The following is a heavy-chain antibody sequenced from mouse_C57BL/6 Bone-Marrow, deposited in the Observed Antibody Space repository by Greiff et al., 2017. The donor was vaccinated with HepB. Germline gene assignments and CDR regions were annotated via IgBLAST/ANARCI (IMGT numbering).Heavy chain of an antibody. V-gene: IGHV1-81*01. CDR2: IYPRSGNT. J-gene: IGHJ3*01. CDR1: GYTFTSYG. D-gene: IGHD1-1*01. CDR3: ARRGYYGSSSFAY. Sequence: QVQLKQSGAELARPGASVKLSCKASGYTFTSYGISWVKQRTGQGLEWIGEIYPRSGNTYYNEKFKGKATLTADKSSSTAYMELRSLTSEDSAVYFCARRGYYGSSSFAYWGQGTLVTVSA.